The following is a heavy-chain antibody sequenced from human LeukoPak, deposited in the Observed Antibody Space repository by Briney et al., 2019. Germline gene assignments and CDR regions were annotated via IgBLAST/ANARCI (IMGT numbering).Heavy chain of an antibody. CDR2: ISSSSSYI. CDR3: ARDSTGYGYEEWS. V-gene: IGHV3-21*01. J-gene: IGHJ5*02. CDR1: GFTFSSYS. D-gene: IGHD5-18*01. Sequence: GGSLRLSCAASGFTFSSYSMNWVRQAPGKGLEWVSSISSSSSYIYYADSVKGRFTISRDNAKNSVYLQMNSLRAEDTAVYYCARDSTGYGYEEWSWGQGTLVTVSS.